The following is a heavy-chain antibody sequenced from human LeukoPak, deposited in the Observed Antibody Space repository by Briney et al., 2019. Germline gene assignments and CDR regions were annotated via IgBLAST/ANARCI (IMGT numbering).Heavy chain of an antibody. V-gene: IGHV1-18*01. D-gene: IGHD4-17*01. CDR2: ISAYNGNT. J-gene: IGHJ6*02. Sequence: ASVTVSFKASGYTFTSYGISWVRQAPGQGLEWMGWISAYNGNTNYAQKLQGRVTMTTDTSTGTAHMELRSLRSDDTAVYYRARATGDYGPLYYYYYGMDVWGQGTTVTVSS. CDR3: ARATGDYGPLYYYYYGMDV. CDR1: GYTFTSYG.